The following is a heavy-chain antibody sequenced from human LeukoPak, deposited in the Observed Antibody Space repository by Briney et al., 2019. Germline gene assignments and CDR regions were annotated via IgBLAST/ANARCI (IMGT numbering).Heavy chain of an antibody. CDR1: GYTFTGYY. CDR2: INPNSGGT. Sequence: ASVKVSCKASGYTFTGYYMHWVRQAPGQGLEWMGWINPNSGGTNYAQKFQGRVTMTRDTSISTAYMELSRLRSDDTAVYYCASPGAGGGYDFWSGYYKGGREYYFDCWGQGTLVTVSS. V-gene: IGHV1-2*02. J-gene: IGHJ4*02. D-gene: IGHD3-3*01. CDR3: ASPGAGGGYDFWSGYYKGGREYYFDC.